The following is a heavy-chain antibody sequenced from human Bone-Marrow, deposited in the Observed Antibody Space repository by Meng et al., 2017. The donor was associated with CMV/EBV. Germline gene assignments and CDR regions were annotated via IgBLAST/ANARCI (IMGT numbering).Heavy chain of an antibody. CDR1: GFTFSSYA. J-gene: IGHJ4*02. CDR2: IWYDGSNK. Sequence: GGSLRLSCAASGFTFSSYAMHWVRQAPGKGLEWVAVIWYDGSNKYYADSVKGRFTISRDNSKNTLYLQMNSLRAEDTAVYYCAILAGTPQDFDYWGQGNRVTGSS. D-gene: IGHD6-13*01. V-gene: IGHV3-33*08. CDR3: AILAGTPQDFDY.